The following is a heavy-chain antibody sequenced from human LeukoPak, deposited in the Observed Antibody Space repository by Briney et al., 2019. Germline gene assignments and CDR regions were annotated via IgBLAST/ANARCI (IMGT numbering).Heavy chain of an antibody. CDR3: AGGRREVATIEN. CDR1: GFTVSSNY. D-gene: IGHD5-12*01. V-gene: IGHV3-30-3*01. CDR2: ISYDGSNK. Sequence: PGGSLRLSCAVSGFTVSSNYMHWVRQAPGKGLEWVAVISYDGSNKYYADSVKGRFTISRDNSKNTLYLQMNSLRAEDTAVYYCAGGRREVATIENWGQGTLVTVSS. J-gene: IGHJ4*02.